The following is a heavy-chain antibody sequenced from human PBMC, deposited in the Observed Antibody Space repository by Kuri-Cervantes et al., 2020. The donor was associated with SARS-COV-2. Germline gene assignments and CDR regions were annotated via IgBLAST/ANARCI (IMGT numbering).Heavy chain of an antibody. CDR1: GFTFISYA. CDR3: AKDLGRPNWFDP. CDR2: ISGSGGST. J-gene: IGHJ5*01. Sequence: GSRRLCCAATGFTFISYAMCVVRQAPGKGLELVSAISGSGGSTYYADSVKGRFTIARDNSKNTLYLQMNSLRAEDTAVYYCAKDLGRPNWFDPWGQGTLVTVSS. V-gene: IGHV3-23*01.